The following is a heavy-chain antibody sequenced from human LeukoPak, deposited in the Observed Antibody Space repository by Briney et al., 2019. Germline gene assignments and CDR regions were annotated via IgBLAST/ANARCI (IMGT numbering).Heavy chain of an antibody. CDR1: GGSISSGGYY. J-gene: IGHJ4*02. CDR3: ARNLYDSSGSMGIYTFDY. D-gene: IGHD3-22*01. Sequence: SETLSLTCTVSGGSISSGGYYWSWIRQHPGKGLEWIGYIYYSGSTYYNPSLKSRVTISVDTFKNQSSLKLSSVTAADTAVYYCARNLYDSSGSMGIYTFDYWGQGTLVTVSS. CDR2: IYYSGST. V-gene: IGHV4-61*08.